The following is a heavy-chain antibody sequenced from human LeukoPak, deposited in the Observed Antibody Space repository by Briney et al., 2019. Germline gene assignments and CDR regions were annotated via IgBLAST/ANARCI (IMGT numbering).Heavy chain of an antibody. J-gene: IGHJ3*02. Sequence: GGSLRLSCAASGLTFSSYGMHWVRQAPGKGLEWVAFIRYDGSNKYYADSVKGRFTISRDNSKNTLYLQMNSLRAEDTAVYYCAKDGYSGYDHDAFDIWGQGTMVTVSS. CDR3: AKDGYSGYDHDAFDI. D-gene: IGHD5-12*01. V-gene: IGHV3-30*02. CDR2: IRYDGSNK. CDR1: GLTFSSYG.